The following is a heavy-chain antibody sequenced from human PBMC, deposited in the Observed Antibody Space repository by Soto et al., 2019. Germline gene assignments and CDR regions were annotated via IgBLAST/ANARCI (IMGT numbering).Heavy chain of an antibody. V-gene: IGHV3-30*18. CDR1: GFTFSSYG. CDR3: AKDLGVYVIDYYYGMDV. Sequence: QVQLVESGGGVVQPGRSLRLSCAASGFTFSSYGMHWVRQAPGKGLEWVAVISYDGSNKYYADSVKGRFTISRDNSKNTLYLQMNSLRAEDTAVYYCAKDLGVYVIDYYYGMDVWGQGTTVTVSS. D-gene: IGHD2-8*01. CDR2: ISYDGSNK. J-gene: IGHJ6*02.